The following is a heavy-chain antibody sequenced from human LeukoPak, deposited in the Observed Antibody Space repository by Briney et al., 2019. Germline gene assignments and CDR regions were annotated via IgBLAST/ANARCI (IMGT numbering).Heavy chain of an antibody. V-gene: IGHV3-48*03. CDR2: ISSSSNMI. J-gene: IGHJ4*02. CDR3: ATASGGWYRYYFDS. Sequence: VGSLRLSCAASGLTFSSYEMNWVRQAPGKGLEWLSYISSSSNMIFYAESVKGRFTISRDNAKNSLYLQMNSLRAEDTAIYYCATASGGWYRYYFDSWGQGTLVTVSS. CDR1: GLTFSSYE. D-gene: IGHD6-13*01.